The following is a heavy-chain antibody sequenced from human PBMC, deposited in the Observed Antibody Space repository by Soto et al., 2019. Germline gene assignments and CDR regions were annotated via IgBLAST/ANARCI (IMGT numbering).Heavy chain of an antibody. Sequence: KLVESGGGVVQPGGSLRLSFAASGITVTSSYMTWVRQAPGKGLGWVSTLYTSGDTYYADSVKGRFTLSRDSSKNTLFIQVSSLRVDDSGVYFCARAVLQWQKVEWFDLWGQGTQVFVSS. J-gene: IGHJ5*02. CDR2: LYTSGDT. CDR1: GITVTSSY. CDR3: ARAVLQWQKVEWFDL. D-gene: IGHD6-19*01. V-gene: IGHV3-66*01.